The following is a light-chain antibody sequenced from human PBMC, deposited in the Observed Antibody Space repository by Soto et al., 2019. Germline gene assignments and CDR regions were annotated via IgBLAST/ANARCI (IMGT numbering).Light chain of an antibody. CDR1: QNIDTY. Sequence: DVQMTQSPSSLSASVGDRVTITCRASQNIDTYLNWYQQKPGRPPTLLIYTTSSLQSGVPTRFSGSGSGTDFTLTISNLQPEDFATYSCHQSYSTPPAFGQGTKVGIK. V-gene: IGKV1-39*01. J-gene: IGKJ2*01. CDR3: HQSYSTPPA. CDR2: TTS.